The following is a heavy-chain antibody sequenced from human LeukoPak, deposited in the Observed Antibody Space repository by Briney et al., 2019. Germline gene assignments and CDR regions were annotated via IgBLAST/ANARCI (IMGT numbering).Heavy chain of an antibody. CDR2: ISGSGGST. J-gene: IGHJ4*02. CDR3: ATRPPSYGSGSSRYFDY. Sequence: GGSTRLSCAASGFTFSSYAMSWVRQAPGKGLEWVSAISGSGGSTYYADSVKGRFTISRDNSKNTLYLQMNSLRAEDTAVYYCATRPPSYGSGSSRYFDYWGQGTLVTVSS. V-gene: IGHV3-23*01. CDR1: GFTFSSYA. D-gene: IGHD3-10*01.